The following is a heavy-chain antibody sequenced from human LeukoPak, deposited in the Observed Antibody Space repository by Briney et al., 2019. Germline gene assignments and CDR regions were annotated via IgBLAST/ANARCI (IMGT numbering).Heavy chain of an antibody. CDR2: ISGSGGST. D-gene: IGHD4-17*01. V-gene: IGHV3-23*01. CDR1: GFTFSSYA. Sequence: PGGSLRLSCAASGFTFSSYAMSWVRQAPGKGLEWVSAISGSGGSTYYADSVKGRFTISRDNTKNTLYLQMNSLRAEDTAVYYCAKHLYGFSAFDYWGQGTLGTVSS. J-gene: IGHJ4*02. CDR3: AKHLYGFSAFDY.